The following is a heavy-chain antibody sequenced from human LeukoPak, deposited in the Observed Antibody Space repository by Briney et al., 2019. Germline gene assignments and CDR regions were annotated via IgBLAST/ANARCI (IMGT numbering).Heavy chain of an antibody. V-gene: IGHV4-31*03. CDR2: IYYSGST. CDR3: ARVQLLWFGELNYGMDV. D-gene: IGHD3-10*01. CDR1: GGSISSGGYY. Sequence: SQTLSLTCTVSGGSISSGGYYWSWIRQHPGKGLEWIGYIYYSGSTYYNPSLKSRVTISVDTSKNQFSLKLSSVTAADTAVYYCARVQLLWFGELNYGMDVWGQGTTVTVSS. J-gene: IGHJ6*02.